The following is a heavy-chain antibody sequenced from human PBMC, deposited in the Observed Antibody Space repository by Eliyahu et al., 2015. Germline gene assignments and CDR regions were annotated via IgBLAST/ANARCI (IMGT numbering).Heavy chain of an antibody. CDR3: ARDSVPRNGIYDWFDP. CDR1: GXXLNNSA. D-gene: IGHD3-3*02. Sequence: EVRLLDSGGGLVQPGGSXRXSCTAXGXXLNNSAMSWVRQAPGKGLEWVASIEGDGAKTYHTDSVKGRFTISRDNTKNTLSLQMNGLRVEDTAIYYCARDSVPRNGIYDWFDPWGQGTLVTVSS. J-gene: IGHJ5*02. CDR2: IEGDGAKT. V-gene: IGHV3-23*01.